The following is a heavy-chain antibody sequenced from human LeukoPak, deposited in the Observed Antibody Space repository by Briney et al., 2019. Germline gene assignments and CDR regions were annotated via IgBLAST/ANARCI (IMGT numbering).Heavy chain of an antibody. J-gene: IGHJ6*03. V-gene: IGHV4-61*02. CDR3: ARDPGNYMDV. CDR2: IYTSGST. Sequence: SQTLSLTCTVSGGSISSGSYYWSWIRQPAGKGLEWIGCIYTSGSTNYHPSLKSRVTISVDTSKNQFSLKLSSVTAADTAVYYCARDPGNYMDVWGKGTTVTVSS. CDR1: GGSISSGSYY. D-gene: IGHD1-14*01.